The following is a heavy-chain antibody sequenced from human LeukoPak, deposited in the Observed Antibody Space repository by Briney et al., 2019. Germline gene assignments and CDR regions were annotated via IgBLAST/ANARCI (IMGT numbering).Heavy chain of an antibody. Sequence: SVKVSCKTSGGTFLSHIFSWVRQAPGYGLEWIGKITPVIETAKYAQTFQGRVSIYTDKDTTTVYMDLSGLRPDDTADYYCARVNLRGSNYNWFDPWGQGTRVIVSS. CDR3: ARVNLRGSNYNWFDP. D-gene: IGHD3-10*01. CDR2: ITPVIETA. CDR1: GGTFLSHI. V-gene: IGHV1-69*08. J-gene: IGHJ5*02.